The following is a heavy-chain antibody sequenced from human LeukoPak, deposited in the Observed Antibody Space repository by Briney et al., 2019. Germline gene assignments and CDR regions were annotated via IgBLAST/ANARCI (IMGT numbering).Heavy chain of an antibody. V-gene: IGHV3-23*01. CDR2: ISGSGGST. J-gene: IGHJ4*02. CDR3: AKEGRGYSSPPLDY. D-gene: IGHD6-13*01. Sequence: GGSLRLSCAASGFTFSGYAMSWVRQAPGKGLEWVSTISGSGGSTHYADSVKGRFTISRDSSENTQYLQMNSLSAEDTAVYFCAKEGRGYSSPPLDYWGQGTPVTVS. CDR1: GFTFSGYA.